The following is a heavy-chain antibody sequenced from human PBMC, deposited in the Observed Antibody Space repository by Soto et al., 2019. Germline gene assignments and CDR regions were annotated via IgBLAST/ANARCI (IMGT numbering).Heavy chain of an antibody. CDR1: GFTFSSYA. CDR3: ARSPGEFWSGYYFDY. CDR2: ISSNGGGT. J-gene: IGHJ4*02. V-gene: IGHV3-64*02. D-gene: IGHD3-3*01. Sequence: GGSLRLSCAASGFTFSSYAMHWVRQAPGKGLEYVSAISSNGGGTYYADSVKGRFTISRDNSKNTLYLQMGSLRAEDMAVYYCARSPGEFWSGYYFDYWGQGTLVTVSS.